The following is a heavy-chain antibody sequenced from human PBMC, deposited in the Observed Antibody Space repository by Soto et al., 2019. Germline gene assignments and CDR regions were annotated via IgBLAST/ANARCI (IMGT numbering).Heavy chain of an antibody. CDR2: INPSGGST. V-gene: IGHV1-46*03. Sequence: QVQLVQSGAEVRKPGASVKVSCKASGYTFTGYYIHWVRQAPGQGLEWMGMINPSGGSTSYTQKFRGRVTVTRDTSTSTVYMELSNLRSEDTAVYYCVRGSSVDSDFWSGYYHFDFWGQGTLVTVSS. CDR1: GYTFTGYY. J-gene: IGHJ4*02. D-gene: IGHD3-3*01. CDR3: VRGSSVDSDFWSGYYHFDF.